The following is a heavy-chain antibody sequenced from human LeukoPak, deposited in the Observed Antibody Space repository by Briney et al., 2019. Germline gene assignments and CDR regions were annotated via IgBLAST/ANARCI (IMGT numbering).Heavy chain of an antibody. V-gene: IGHV3-48*03. CDR3: ARPGSWGGPFDY. D-gene: IGHD2-15*01. CDR1: GVTFSIYE. J-gene: IGHJ4*02. Sequence: PGGSLRLSCAASGVTFSIYEMNWGSQAPGKGLGWVSYISSSGSTIYYADSVKGRFTISRDNAKNSLYLQMNSQRVKNTAVYYCARPGSWGGPFDYWGQGTLVTVSS. CDR2: ISSSGSTI.